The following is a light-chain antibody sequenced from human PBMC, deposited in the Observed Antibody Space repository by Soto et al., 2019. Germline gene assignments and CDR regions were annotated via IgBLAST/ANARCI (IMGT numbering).Light chain of an antibody. V-gene: IGKV3-15*01. Sequence: EIVMTQSPATLSVSPGERATLSCRASQSVSSNLAWYQQKPGQAPRLLIYGASTRSTGIAARSSVSGSATECTLTINSLQSEDFAIYFCQQYNNWPPDRTFGQGTKVEIK. CDR2: GAS. J-gene: IGKJ1*01. CDR1: QSVSSN. CDR3: QQYNNWPPDRT.